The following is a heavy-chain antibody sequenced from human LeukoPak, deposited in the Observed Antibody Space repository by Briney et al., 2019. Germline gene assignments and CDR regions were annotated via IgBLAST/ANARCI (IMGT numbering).Heavy chain of an antibody. V-gene: IGHV5-51*01. J-gene: IGHJ4*02. D-gene: IGHD1-26*01. CDR3: ARHRGSYWGVIDY. CDR2: IYPGDSDT. Sequence: GESLKISCKGSGYSFTSYWIGWVRPMPGKGLEWMGIIYPGDSDTRYSPSFQGQVTISAVKSISTAYLQWSSLKASDTAMYYCARHRGSYWGVIDYWGQGTLVTVSS. CDR1: GYSFTSYW.